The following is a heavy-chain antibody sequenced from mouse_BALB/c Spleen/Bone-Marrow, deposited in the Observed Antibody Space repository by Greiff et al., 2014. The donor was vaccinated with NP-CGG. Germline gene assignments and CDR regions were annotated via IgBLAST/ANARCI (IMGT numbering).Heavy chain of an antibody. D-gene: IGHD1-2*01. CDR2: IDPDNGNT. Sequence: VMLVESGAELVKPGASVKLSCTVSGFNIRDTYMHWVKQRPEQGLEWNGRIDPDNGNTKYDQKFKGKATITADTSSTTAYLQLSSLTSEDTAVYYCASATTASFYAIDYWGQGTSVTVSS. CDR1: GFNIRDTY. CDR3: ASATTASFYAIDY. V-gene: IGHV14-3*02. J-gene: IGHJ4*01.